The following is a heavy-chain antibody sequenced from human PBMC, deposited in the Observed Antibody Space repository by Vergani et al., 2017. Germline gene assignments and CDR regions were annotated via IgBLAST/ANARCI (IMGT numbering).Heavy chain of an antibody. D-gene: IGHD1-1*01. J-gene: IGHJ1*01. CDR2: ISYDGTQK. V-gene: IGHV3-30*03. Sequence: QVQLVESGGGVVQPGRSLRLSCVVSGFTSSYYGMHWVRQAPGKGLEWVAVISYDGTQKYYADSVKGRVTISRDNSKSTLYLQMNSLRTEDTAVYYCATKSCGTPGCQIGYFREWGQGTLVTVSS. CDR3: ATKSCGTPGCQIGYFRE. CDR1: GFTSSYYG.